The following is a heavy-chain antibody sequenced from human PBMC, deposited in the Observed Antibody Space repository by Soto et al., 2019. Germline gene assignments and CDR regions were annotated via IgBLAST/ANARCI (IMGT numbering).Heavy chain of an antibody. V-gene: IGHV1-69*06. Sequence: SVKVSCKASGGTFSSYAISWVRQAPGQGLEWMGGIIPIFGTANYAQKFQGRVTITADKSTSTAYMELSSLRSEDTAVYYCARDSTIFGVVTLDYWGQGTLVTVSS. J-gene: IGHJ4*02. CDR2: IIPIFGTA. D-gene: IGHD3-3*01. CDR1: GGTFSSYA. CDR3: ARDSTIFGVVTLDY.